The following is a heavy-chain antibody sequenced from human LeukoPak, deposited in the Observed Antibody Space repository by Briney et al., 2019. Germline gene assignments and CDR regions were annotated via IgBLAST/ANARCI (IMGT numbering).Heavy chain of an antibody. D-gene: IGHD3-22*01. CDR1: GFTFSSYA. CDR3: ARDNYDSSGYLYFDY. J-gene: IGHJ4*02. Sequence: GGSLRLSCAASGFTFSSYAMHWVRQAPGKGLEWVAVISYDGSNKYYADSVKGRFTISRDNSKNTLYLQMNSLRAEDTAVYYCARDNYDSSGYLYFDYWGQGTLITVSS. V-gene: IGHV3-30-3*01. CDR2: ISYDGSNK.